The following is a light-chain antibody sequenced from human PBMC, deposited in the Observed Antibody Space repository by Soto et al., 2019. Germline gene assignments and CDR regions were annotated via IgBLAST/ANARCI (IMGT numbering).Light chain of an antibody. Sequence: QSALTQPASVSGSPGQSITISCTGSSSDVGVYNYVSWYQQHPGKAPKLIIYDVSNRPSGVSNRSSGSKSGNTASLTISGLQAEDEADYYCSSYTSSSTVVFGGGTKLTVL. CDR3: SSYTSSSTVV. J-gene: IGLJ2*01. V-gene: IGLV2-14*01. CDR2: DVS. CDR1: SSDVGVYNY.